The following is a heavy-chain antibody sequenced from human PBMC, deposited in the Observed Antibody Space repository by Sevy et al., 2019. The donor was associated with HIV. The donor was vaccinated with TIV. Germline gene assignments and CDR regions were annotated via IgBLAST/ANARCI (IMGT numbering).Heavy chain of an antibody. D-gene: IGHD2-15*01. Sequence: GGSLRLSCAASGFTFSSYAMSWVRQTPGKGLEWVSAISGSGGSTYYADSVKGRFTISRDNSKNTLYLQMNSLRAEDTAVYYCAKDRSHGGTQFDYWGQGTLVTVSS. J-gene: IGHJ4*02. CDR2: ISGSGGST. CDR3: AKDRSHGGTQFDY. V-gene: IGHV3-23*01. CDR1: GFTFSSYA.